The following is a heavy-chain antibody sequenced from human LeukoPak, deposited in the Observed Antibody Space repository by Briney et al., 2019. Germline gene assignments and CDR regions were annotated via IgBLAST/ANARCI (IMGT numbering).Heavy chain of an antibody. CDR2: INPNSGGT. CDR3: ARILVAPSGWYRPPGY. V-gene: IGHV1-2*02. CDR1: GYTFTGYY. D-gene: IGHD6-19*01. Sequence: GASVKVSCKASGYTFTGYYMHWVRQAPGQGLEWTGWINPNSGGTNYAQKFQGRVTMTRDTSISTAYMELSRLRSDDTAVYYCARILVAPSGWYRPPGYWGQGTLVTVSS. J-gene: IGHJ4*02.